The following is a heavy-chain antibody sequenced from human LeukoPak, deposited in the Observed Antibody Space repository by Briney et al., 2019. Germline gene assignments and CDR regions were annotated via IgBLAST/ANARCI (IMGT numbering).Heavy chain of an antibody. D-gene: IGHD6-13*01. Sequence: ASVKVSCKASGGTFSSYAISWVRQAPGQGLEWMGRIIPILGIANYAQKFQGRVTITADKSTSTAYMELSSLRSEDTAVYYCARDLSGIAAAGGWFDPWGQGTLVTVSS. J-gene: IGHJ5*02. V-gene: IGHV1-69*04. CDR1: GGTFSSYA. CDR3: ARDLSGIAAAGGWFDP. CDR2: IIPILGIA.